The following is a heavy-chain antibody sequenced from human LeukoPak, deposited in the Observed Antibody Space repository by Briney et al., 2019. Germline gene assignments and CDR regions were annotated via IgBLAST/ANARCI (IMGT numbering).Heavy chain of an antibody. CDR3: ARDRTVVTPNCFDY. V-gene: IGHV1-69*04. CDR1: GGTFSSYA. J-gene: IGHJ4*02. Sequence: SVKVSCKASGGTFSSYAISWVRQAPGQGLEWMGRIIPILGIANYAQKFQGRVTITADKSTSTAYMELSSLRSEDTAVYYCARDRTVVTPNCFDYWGQGTLVTVSS. CDR2: IIPILGIA. D-gene: IGHD4-23*01.